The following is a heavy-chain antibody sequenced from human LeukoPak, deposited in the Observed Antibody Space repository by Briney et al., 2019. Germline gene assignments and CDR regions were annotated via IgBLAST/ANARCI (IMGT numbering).Heavy chain of an antibody. CDR3: ARDRYGSGIGWFDP. J-gene: IGHJ5*02. CDR2: INPNSGGT. CDR1: GYTFTGYY. Sequence: ASVKVSCKASGYTFTGYYMHWVRQAPGQGLEWMGRINPNSGGTSYAQKFQGRVTMTRDTSISTAYMELGRLRSDDTAVYYCARDRYGSGIGWFDPWGQGTLVTVSS. D-gene: IGHD3-10*01. V-gene: IGHV1-2*06.